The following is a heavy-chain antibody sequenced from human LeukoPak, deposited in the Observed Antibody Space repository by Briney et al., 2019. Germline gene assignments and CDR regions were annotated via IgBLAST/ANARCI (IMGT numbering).Heavy chain of an antibody. CDR2: IYTSGST. J-gene: IGHJ4*02. D-gene: IGHD3-22*01. CDR3: ARDRLYYDSSGYDY. Sequence: PSETLSLTCTVSGGSISSYYWSWIRQPAGKGLEWIGGIYTSGSTNYNPSLKSRVTMSVDTSKNQFSLKLSSVTAADTAVYYCARDRLYYDSSGYDYWGQGTLVTVSS. CDR1: GGSISSYY. V-gene: IGHV4-4*07.